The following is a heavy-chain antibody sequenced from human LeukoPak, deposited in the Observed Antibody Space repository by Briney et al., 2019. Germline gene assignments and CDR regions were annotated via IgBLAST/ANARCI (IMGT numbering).Heavy chain of an antibody. CDR3: ARDTYGSGHFYEY. CDR1: GFTFTSNA. Sequence: GGSLRLSCAASGFTFTSNAVSWVRQAPGKGLEWVSTISASGGSIYYAGSVKGRFTISRDISKNTLYLQMNSLRAEDTAVYYCARDTYGSGHFYEYWGQGTQVLVSS. D-gene: IGHD3-10*01. CDR2: ISASGGSI. V-gene: IGHV3-23*01. J-gene: IGHJ4*02.